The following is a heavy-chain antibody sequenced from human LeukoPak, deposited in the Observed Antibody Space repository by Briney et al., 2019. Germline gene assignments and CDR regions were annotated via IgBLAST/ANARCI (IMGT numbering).Heavy chain of an antibody. CDR3: ARDRGWFDP. J-gene: IGHJ5*02. Sequence: GGSLRLSCAASRLIVSSNYMAWVRQAPGKGLEWVSVIYSGGNTYYADSVKGRFTISRDNSKNALYLQMNSLRAEDTAVYYCARDRGWFDPWGLGTLVTVSS. CDR2: IYSGGNT. V-gene: IGHV3-66*01. CDR1: RLIVSSNY.